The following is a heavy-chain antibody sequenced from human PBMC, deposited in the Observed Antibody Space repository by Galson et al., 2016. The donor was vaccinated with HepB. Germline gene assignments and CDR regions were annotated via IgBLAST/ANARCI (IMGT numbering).Heavy chain of an antibody. D-gene: IGHD5-12*01. CDR3: ARVNSGYEFAFFGY. CDR2: ISGYKGNT. CDR1: GYTFTRYG. V-gene: IGHV1-18*01. Sequence: VKVSCKASGYTFTRYGISWVRQAPGQGPEWMAWISGYKGNTNYEQKFQDRVTLTTDTSTSTAYMELRSLTSDDTAVYYCARVNSGYEFAFFGYWGQGTLVTVSS. J-gene: IGHJ4*02.